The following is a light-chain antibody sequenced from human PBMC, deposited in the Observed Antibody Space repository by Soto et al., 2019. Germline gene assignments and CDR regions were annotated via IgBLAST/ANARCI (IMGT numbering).Light chain of an antibody. V-gene: IGKV1-39*01. Sequence: DIQMTQSPSSLSASIGDRVTITCRASQNISIYLHWYQQKPGQAPKFLIYASSNLQSGVPSRFSGSGSGTDFTLTISSLQPEEFATYYCQQSYSTLYTFGQWTKLEIK. J-gene: IGKJ2*01. CDR3: QQSYSTLYT. CDR2: ASS. CDR1: QNISIY.